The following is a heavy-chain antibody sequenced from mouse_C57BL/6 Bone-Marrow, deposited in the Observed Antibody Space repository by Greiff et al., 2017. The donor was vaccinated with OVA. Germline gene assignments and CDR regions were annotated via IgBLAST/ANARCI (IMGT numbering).Heavy chain of an antibody. Sequence: EVKLEESGPGLVKPSQSLSLTCSVTGYSITSGYYWNWIRQFPGNKLEWMGYISYDGSNNYNPSLKNRISITRDTSKNQFFLKLNSVTTEDTATYYCARREEGYFDYWGQGTTLTVSS. J-gene: IGHJ2*01. CDR3: ARREEGYFDY. V-gene: IGHV3-6*01. CDR1: GYSITSGYY. CDR2: ISYDGSN.